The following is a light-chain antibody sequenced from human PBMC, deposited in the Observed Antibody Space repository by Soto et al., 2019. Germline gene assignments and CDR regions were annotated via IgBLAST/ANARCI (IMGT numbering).Light chain of an antibody. CDR1: QNINNY. CDR3: QQSYDTPRT. J-gene: IGKJ1*01. CDR2: TAS. Sequence: DIQMARSPSSLSASVGYSVTITCRASQNINNYLNWYQQKPGQAPKLLISTASSLRSGVSSRFSGSRSGTDFTLTITNLVYDDVATYYCQQSYDTPRTFGQGTKVEIK. V-gene: IGKV1-39*01.